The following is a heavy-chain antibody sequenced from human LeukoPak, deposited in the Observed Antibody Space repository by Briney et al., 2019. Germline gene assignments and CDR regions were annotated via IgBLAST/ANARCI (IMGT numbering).Heavy chain of an antibody. D-gene: IGHD2-21*02. CDR3: ARPLAYCGGDCQDDDY. V-gene: IGHV1-2*02. J-gene: IGHJ4*02. Sequence: GASVKVSCKASGYTFTGYYMHWVRQAPGQGLEWMGWINPNSGGTNYAQKFQGRVTMTRDTSISTAYMELSRLKASDTAMYYCARPLAYCGGDCQDDDYWGQGTLVTVSS. CDR1: GYTFTGYY. CDR2: INPNSGGT.